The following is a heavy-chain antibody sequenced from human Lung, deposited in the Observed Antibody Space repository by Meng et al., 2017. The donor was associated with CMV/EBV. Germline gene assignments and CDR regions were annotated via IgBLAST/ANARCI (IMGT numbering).Heavy chain of an antibody. CDR1: GGTFSSYA. Sequence: SXXVSXKASGGTFSSYAISWVRQAPGQGLEWMGVIIPIFGTANYAQKFQGRVTITTDESTSTAYMERSSLSSEDTAVYYCARFVYRPPHYYYGMDAWGQGTTVTVSS. D-gene: IGHD3-16*01. J-gene: IGHJ6*02. V-gene: IGHV1-69*05. CDR2: IIPIFGTA. CDR3: ARFVYRPPHYYYGMDA.